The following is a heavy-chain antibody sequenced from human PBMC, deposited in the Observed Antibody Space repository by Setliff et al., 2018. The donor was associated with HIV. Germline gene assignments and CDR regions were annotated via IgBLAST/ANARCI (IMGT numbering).Heavy chain of an antibody. CDR1: GFTFSNYW. D-gene: IGHD3-3*02. V-gene: IGHV3-7*03. CDR3: ARGHSITPPH. J-gene: IGHJ4*02. Sequence: GGSLRLSCAASGFTFSNYWMSWVRQAPGKGLEWVANIKEDGSEKYYVDSVEGRFTISRDNAKNSLYLQMNSLRAEDTAVYYCARGHSITPPHWGQGTLVTVSS. CDR2: IKEDGSEK.